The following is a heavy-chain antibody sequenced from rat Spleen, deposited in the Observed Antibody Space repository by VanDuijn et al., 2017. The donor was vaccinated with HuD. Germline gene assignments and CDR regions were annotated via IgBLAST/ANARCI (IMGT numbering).Heavy chain of an antibody. D-gene: IGHD1-1*01. V-gene: IGHV3-1*01. CDR3: ANSGDYWYFDF. CDR2: ISYSGST. J-gene: IGHJ1*01. Sequence: EVQLQESGPGLVKPSQSLSLTCSVTGYSITSNYWGWIRKFPGNKMEWIGHISYSGSTSYNPSLKSRISITRDTTKNQFFLQVKSVTTEDTATYYCANSGDYWYFDFWGPGTMVTVSS. CDR1: GYSITSNY.